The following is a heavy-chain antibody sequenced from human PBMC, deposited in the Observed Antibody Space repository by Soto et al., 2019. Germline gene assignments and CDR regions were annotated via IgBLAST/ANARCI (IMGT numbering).Heavy chain of an antibody. V-gene: IGHV3-30*18. D-gene: IGHD6-19*01. CDR2: ISYDGSNK. J-gene: IGHJ4*02. Sequence: QVQLVESGGGVVQPGRSLRLSCAASGFTSSSYGMHWVRQAPGKGLEWVAVISYDGSNKYYADSVKGRFTISRDNSKNTLYLQMNSLRAEDTAVYYCAKDGESAGWYMDYWGQGTLVTVSS. CDR1: GFTSSSYG. CDR3: AKDGESAGWYMDY.